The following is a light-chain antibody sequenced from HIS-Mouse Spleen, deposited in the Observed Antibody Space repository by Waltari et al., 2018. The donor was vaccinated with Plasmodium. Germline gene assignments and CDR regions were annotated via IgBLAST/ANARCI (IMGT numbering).Light chain of an antibody. Sequence: QSALTQPRSVSGSPGQSVTIPCTGTRSDFGGYNYVSWYQQHPGKAPKLMIYDVSKRPSGVPDRFSGSKSGNTASLTISGLQAEDEADYYCCSYAGSYTLVFGGGTKLTVL. V-gene: IGLV2-11*01. CDR3: CSYAGSYTLV. CDR2: DVS. CDR1: RSDFGGYNY. J-gene: IGLJ2*01.